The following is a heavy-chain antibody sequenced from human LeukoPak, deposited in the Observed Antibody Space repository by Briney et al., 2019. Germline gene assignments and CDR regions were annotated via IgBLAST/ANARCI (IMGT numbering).Heavy chain of an antibody. CDR3: ARDHQGGVPTAMVPNDY. CDR2: ISHSGST. D-gene: IGHD5-18*01. Sequence: SETLSLTCAVYGGSFSGYYWNWIRQPPGKGLEWIGEISHSGSTNYNPSLKSRVTISLDTSKNQFSLKLSSVTAADTAVYYCARDHQGGVPTAMVPNDYWGQGTLVTVSS. CDR1: GGSFSGYY. J-gene: IGHJ4*02. V-gene: IGHV4-34*01.